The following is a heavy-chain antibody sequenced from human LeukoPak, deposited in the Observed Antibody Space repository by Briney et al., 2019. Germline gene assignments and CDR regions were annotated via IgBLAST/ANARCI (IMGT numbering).Heavy chain of an antibody. J-gene: IGHJ4*02. V-gene: IGHV3-30*18. Sequence: GGSLRLSCTASKFTFSNYGMQWVRQAPGKGLEWVAVVSSDGGTKYYADSVKGRFTISRDNSKNTMYLQMNSLRAADTAVYYCGKGYDSGGYGANFDYWGQGTLVTVSS. CDR3: GKGYDSGGYGANFDY. D-gene: IGHD3-10*01. CDR2: VSSDGGTK. CDR1: KFTFSNYG.